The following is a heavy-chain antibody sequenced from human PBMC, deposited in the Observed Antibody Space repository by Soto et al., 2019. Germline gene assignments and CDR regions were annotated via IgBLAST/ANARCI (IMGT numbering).Heavy chain of an antibody. Sequence: QVQLVESGGGVVQPGRSLRLSCAASGFTFSSYAMHWVRQAPGKGLEWVAVISYDGSNKYYADSVKGRFTISRDNSKNTLYLQMNSLRAEDTAVYYCARDGSGSYCVGNYYYYYGMDVWGQGTTVTVSS. CDR3: ARDGSGSYCVGNYYYYYGMDV. D-gene: IGHD3-10*01. CDR1: GFTFSSYA. CDR2: ISYDGSNK. V-gene: IGHV3-30-3*01. J-gene: IGHJ6*02.